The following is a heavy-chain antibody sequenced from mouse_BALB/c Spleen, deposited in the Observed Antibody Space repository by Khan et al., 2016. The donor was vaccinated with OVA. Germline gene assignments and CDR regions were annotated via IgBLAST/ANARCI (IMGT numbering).Heavy chain of an antibody. CDR3: ARKDYYDYDRFAY. Sequence: EVQLQESGPGLVKPSQSLSLTCTVTGYSITSEYAWNWIRQFPGNKLEWMGYINYSGNTRFNPSLKSQTSITRDTSKNQFFLQLNSVTTEDTATYYCARKDYYDYDRFAYWGQGTLVTVSA. J-gene: IGHJ3*01. CDR1: GYSITSEYA. D-gene: IGHD2-4*01. V-gene: IGHV3-2*02. CDR2: INYSGNT.